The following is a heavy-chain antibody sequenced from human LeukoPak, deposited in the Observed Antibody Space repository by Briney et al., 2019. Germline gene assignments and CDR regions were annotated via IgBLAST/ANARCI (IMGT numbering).Heavy chain of an antibody. Sequence: SQTLSLTCSVSGGSVSSGGSYWTWIRQRPGKGLEWIGYIYYSGFTFYSPSLKTRFFISLDTSENQVSLKVNSVTAADTAVYYCERGGFFGSGSLFDSWGQGTLVTVSS. D-gene: IGHD3-10*01. CDR1: GGSVSSGGSY. CDR2: IYYSGFT. J-gene: IGHJ4*02. V-gene: IGHV4-31*03. CDR3: ERGGFFGSGSLFDS.